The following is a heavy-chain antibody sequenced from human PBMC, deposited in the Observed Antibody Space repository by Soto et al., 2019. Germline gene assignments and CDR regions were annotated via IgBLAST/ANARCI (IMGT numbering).Heavy chain of an antibody. CDR2: IYYIGST. J-gene: IGHJ4*02. Sequence: SETLSLTCTVSGGSINSRSYYWGWIRQSPGKGLEWIGSIYYIGSTYYNPSLKSRVAMSVDTSKNQFSLKLRSVSAADTAVYYCARQRTSVVTQAYFDDWGQGSLVTVSS. D-gene: IGHD2-21*02. CDR1: GGSINSRSYY. CDR3: ARQRTSVVTQAYFDD. V-gene: IGHV4-39*01.